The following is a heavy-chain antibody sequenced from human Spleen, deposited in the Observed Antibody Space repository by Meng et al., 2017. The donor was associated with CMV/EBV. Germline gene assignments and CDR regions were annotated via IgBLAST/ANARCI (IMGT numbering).Heavy chain of an antibody. D-gene: IGHD2-2*01. V-gene: IGHV4-61*05. CDR1: RVSMRRSHYW. Sequence: SETLSLTCTVSRVSMRRSHYWWGWVRQPPGKGLEWVGYISPIGTTSYGPSLEGRVTISVDTSKNQFSLKLSSVTAADTAVYYCARGLRWRYCSSTSCYSNWFDPWGQGTLVTVSS. CDR2: ISPIGTT. J-gene: IGHJ5*02. CDR3: ARGLRWRYCSSTSCYSNWFDP.